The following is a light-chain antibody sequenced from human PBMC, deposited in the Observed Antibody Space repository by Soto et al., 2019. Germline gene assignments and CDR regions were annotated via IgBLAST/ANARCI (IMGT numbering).Light chain of an antibody. CDR1: NSNLGSNT. CDR3: AAWDDSLNGRV. CDR2: YDN. Sequence: QSVLTQPPSASGPPGQRVTISCSGSNSNLGSNTVNWYQQLPGTAPKLLIYYDNLRPSGVPDRISGSKSGTSASLAISGLKSDDAADYYCAAWDDSLNGRVFGTGTKLTVL. V-gene: IGLV1-44*01. J-gene: IGLJ1*01.